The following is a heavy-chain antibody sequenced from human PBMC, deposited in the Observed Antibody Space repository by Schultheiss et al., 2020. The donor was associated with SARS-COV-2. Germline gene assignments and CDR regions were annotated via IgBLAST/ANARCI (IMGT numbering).Heavy chain of an antibody. Sequence: SETLSLTCTVSGGSISSYYWSWIRQPAGKGLEWIGRIYTSGSTNYNPSLKSRVTMSVDTSKNQFSLKLSSVTAADTAVYYCARSPPEVSSPKGYYYYMDVWGKGTTVTVSS. CDR2: IYTSGST. CDR3: ARSPPEVSSPKGYYYYMDV. V-gene: IGHV4-4*07. CDR1: GGSISSYY. D-gene: IGHD2-2*01. J-gene: IGHJ6*03.